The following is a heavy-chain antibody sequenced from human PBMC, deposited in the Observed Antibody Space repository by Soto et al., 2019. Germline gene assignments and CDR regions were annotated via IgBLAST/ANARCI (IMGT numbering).Heavy chain of an antibody. CDR1: GVSSGNYK. J-gene: IGHJ6*02. CDR2: IDDGGST. Sequence: QVQLQESGPGLVNPSETLSLTCTVSGVSSGNYKWSWIRQSPGKGLEWIGYIDDGGSTSYNPSLKSRVTMXVXTXXRQFSLNLRSVTAADTAVYYCVRQGFGNLHGLVDVWGQGTTVTVSS. CDR3: VRQGFGNLHGLVDV. D-gene: IGHD3-10*01. V-gene: IGHV4-59*08.